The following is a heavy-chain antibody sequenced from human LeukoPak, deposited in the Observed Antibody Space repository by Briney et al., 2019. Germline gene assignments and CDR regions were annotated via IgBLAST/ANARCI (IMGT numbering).Heavy chain of an antibody. CDR1: GDSINSRSYY. J-gene: IGHJ4*02. V-gene: IGHV4-39*01. D-gene: IGHD2-2*01. CDR2: IYYSGIT. Sequence: SETLSLTCTVSGDSINSRSYYWGWIRQPPGKGLEWIGSIYYSGITYYNPSLKSRVTISVDTSENQFSLRLISVTAADTAVYYCARQASCSGANCYPFDYWGQGTLVTVSS. CDR3: ARQASCSGANCYPFDY.